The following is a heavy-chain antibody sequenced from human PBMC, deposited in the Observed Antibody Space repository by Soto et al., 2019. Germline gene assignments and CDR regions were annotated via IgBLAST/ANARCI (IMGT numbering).Heavy chain of an antibody. D-gene: IGHD6-13*01. CDR1: GGSISGTTYS. Sequence: SETLSLTCAVSGGSISGTTYSWSWIRQPPGKGLEWIGYIYDSGNTYYNPSLKSQFSISVDRSKNQFSLKLSSVTAADTAVYYCAKGTSAEAGLSDFDYWGQGTLVTVSS. J-gene: IGHJ4*02. CDR2: IYDSGNT. CDR3: AKGTSAEAGLSDFDY. V-gene: IGHV4-30-2*01.